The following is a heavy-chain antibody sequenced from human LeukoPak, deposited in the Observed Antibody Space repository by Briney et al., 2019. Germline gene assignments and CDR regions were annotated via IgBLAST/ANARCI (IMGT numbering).Heavy chain of an antibody. J-gene: IGHJ4*02. Sequence: PSETLSLTCTVSGGSISSYYWSWIRQPPGKGLEWIGEINHSGSTNYNPSLKSRVTISVDTSKNQFSLKLSSVTAADTAVYYCARVVNYVDYWGQGTLVTVSS. V-gene: IGHV4-34*01. D-gene: IGHD1-26*01. CDR1: GGSISSYY. CDR3: ARVVNYVDY. CDR2: INHSGST.